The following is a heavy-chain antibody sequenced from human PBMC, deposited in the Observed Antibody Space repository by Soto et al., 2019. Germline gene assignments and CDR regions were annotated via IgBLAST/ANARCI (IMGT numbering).Heavy chain of an antibody. CDR1: GGSISSGGYY. CDR2: IYYSGST. CDR3: ASLIVVVPAQTDGGSWYFDL. J-gene: IGHJ2*01. V-gene: IGHV4-31*03. Sequence: QVQLQESGPGLVKPSQTLSLTCTVSGGSISSGGYYWSWIRQHPGKGLEWIGYIYYSGSTYYNPSLKSRVTISVDTSKNQFSLKLSSVTAADTAVYYCASLIVVVPAQTDGGSWYFDLWGRGTLVTVSS. D-gene: IGHD2-2*01.